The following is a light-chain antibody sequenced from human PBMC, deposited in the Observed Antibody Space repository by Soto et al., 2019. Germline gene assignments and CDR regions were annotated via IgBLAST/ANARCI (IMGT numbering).Light chain of an antibody. CDR1: SSNIGNNY. CDR2: DIN. CDR3: ATWDNSLSAVV. V-gene: IGLV1-51*01. J-gene: IGLJ2*01. Sequence: QSVLTQPPSVSAAPGQKVTISCSGSSSNIGNNYISWYQQLPRTAPKLLIYDINERPSGIPDRFSGSKSGTSATLGITGLQTGDEADYYCATWDNSLSAVVFGGGTQLTVL.